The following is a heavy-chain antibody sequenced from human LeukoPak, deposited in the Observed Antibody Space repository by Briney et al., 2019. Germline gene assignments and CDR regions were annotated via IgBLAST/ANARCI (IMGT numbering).Heavy chain of an antibody. Sequence: GGSLRLSCAASGFTFSSYDMSWVRQAPGKGLEWVSAISGSGGSTYYADSVKGRFTISRDNSKNTLYLQMNSLRAEDAAVYYCAKQDSSGYYYALFDYWGQGTLVTVSS. J-gene: IGHJ4*02. D-gene: IGHD3-22*01. CDR3: AKQDSSGYYYALFDY. V-gene: IGHV3-23*01. CDR1: GFTFSSYD. CDR2: ISGSGGST.